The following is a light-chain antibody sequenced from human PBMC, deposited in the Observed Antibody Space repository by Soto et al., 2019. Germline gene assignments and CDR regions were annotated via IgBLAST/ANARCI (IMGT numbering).Light chain of an antibody. CDR3: CSYAGSSTSLV. CDR1: SSDVGNYNL. Sequence: QSALTQPASVSGSPGQSITISCTGTSSDVGNYNLVSWYQQYPGKAPKLMIYEDSKRPSGVSNRFSGSRSGNTASLTISGLQAEDAADFYCCSYAGSSTSLVFGTGTKLTVL. J-gene: IGLJ1*01. CDR2: EDS. V-gene: IGLV2-23*01.